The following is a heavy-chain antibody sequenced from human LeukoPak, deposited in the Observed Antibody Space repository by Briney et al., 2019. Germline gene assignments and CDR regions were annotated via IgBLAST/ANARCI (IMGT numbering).Heavy chain of an antibody. CDR3: ARHLEGRFDP. CDR2: VYYSGST. Sequence: PSETLSLTCTVSGGSISTSSYYWGWIRQPPGKGLEWIGSVYYSGSTYYNPSLKSRVTISVDTSKNQFSLKLSSVTAADTAVYYCARHLEGRFDPWGQGTLVTVSS. CDR1: GGSISTSSYY. V-gene: IGHV4-39*01. D-gene: IGHD3-10*01. J-gene: IGHJ5*02.